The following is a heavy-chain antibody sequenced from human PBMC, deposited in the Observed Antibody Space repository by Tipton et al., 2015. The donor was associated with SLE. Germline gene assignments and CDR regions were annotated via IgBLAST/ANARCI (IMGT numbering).Heavy chain of an antibody. CDR3: AMSTGWPGFDF. D-gene: IGHD6-19*01. J-gene: IGHJ4*02. CDR1: GGSISSGVYY. Sequence: TLSLTCHVSGGSISSGVYYWSWIRQPAEKGLEWIGRIYTSGSTDYNPSLKSRVTISVDTSKNQFSLKLSSVTAADTAIYYCAMSTGWPGFDFWGQGILVAVSS. V-gene: IGHV4-61*02. CDR2: IYTSGST.